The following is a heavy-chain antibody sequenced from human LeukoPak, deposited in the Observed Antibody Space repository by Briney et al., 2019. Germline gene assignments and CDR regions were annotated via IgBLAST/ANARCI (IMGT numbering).Heavy chain of an antibody. V-gene: IGHV4-59*11. CDR2: IYFTGTT. CDR3: ARGGGSPRN. CDR1: GGSINNRY. J-gene: IGHJ4*02. Sequence: SETLSLTCTVSGGSINNRYWSWIRQPPGMGLEWVGYIYFTGTTNYNPSLKSRVTISLDKSKNQFSLKLSSVTATDTAIYYCARGGGSPRNWGQGTLVTVSS. D-gene: IGHD3-10*01.